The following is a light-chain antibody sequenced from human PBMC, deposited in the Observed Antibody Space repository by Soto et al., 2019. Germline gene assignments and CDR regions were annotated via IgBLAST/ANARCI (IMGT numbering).Light chain of an antibody. CDR1: QTIRSNY. J-gene: IGKJ1*01. CDR2: AAS. V-gene: IGKV3-20*01. Sequence: EIVLTQSPGTLSLSPGERATLSCRASQTIRSNYLAWYQQRPGHAPRLLIYAASSRASDIPDRFSGSASGTDFTLTILRLEPEDFAVYYCQKYSSAALTFGQGTKVEVK. CDR3: QKYSSAALT.